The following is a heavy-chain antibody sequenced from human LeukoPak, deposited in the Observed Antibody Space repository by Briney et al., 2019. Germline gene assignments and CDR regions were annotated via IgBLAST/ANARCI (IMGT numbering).Heavy chain of an antibody. D-gene: IGHD6-6*01. CDR3: ARGRYSSSSGEFFDY. Sequence: ASVKVSCKASGYTFTSYDINWVRQAPGQGLEWMGRMNPNSGNTGYAQKFQGRVTMTRNTSISTAYMELSSLRSEDTAVYYCARGRYSSSSGEFFDYWGQGTLVTVSS. J-gene: IGHJ4*02. V-gene: IGHV1-8*01. CDR1: GYTFTSYD. CDR2: MNPNSGNT.